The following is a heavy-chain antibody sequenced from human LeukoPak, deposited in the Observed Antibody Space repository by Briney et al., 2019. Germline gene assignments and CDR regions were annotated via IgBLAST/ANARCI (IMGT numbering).Heavy chain of an antibody. J-gene: IGHJ1*01. CDR1: GFTFSSYG. D-gene: IGHD2-21*02. CDR3: AKPSTGGGDHYQH. Sequence: PGGSLRLSCAASGFTFSSYGMHWVRQAPGKGLEWVAVISYDGSNKYYADSVKGRFTISRDNSKNTLYLQMNSLRAEDTAVYYCAKPSTGGGDHYQHWGQGTLVTVSS. V-gene: IGHV3-30*18. CDR2: ISYDGSNK.